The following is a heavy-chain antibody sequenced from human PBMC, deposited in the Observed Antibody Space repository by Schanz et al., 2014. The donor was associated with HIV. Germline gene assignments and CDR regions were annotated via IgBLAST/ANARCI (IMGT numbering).Heavy chain of an antibody. CDR3: ASGRRSGIGWRMDV. CDR2: FNVMLSKI. D-gene: IGHD6-19*01. J-gene: IGHJ6*02. V-gene: IGHV1-69*01. Sequence: QVQLVQSGAEVKKNGSSVKVSCKASGGTFRSNAITWVRQAPGQGLEWIGHFNVMLSKINSAQKFQGRVSMTADPSTNTAYMEMRGLRFEDTAVYYCASGRRSGIGWRMDVWGQGTTVSVSS. CDR1: GGTFRSNA.